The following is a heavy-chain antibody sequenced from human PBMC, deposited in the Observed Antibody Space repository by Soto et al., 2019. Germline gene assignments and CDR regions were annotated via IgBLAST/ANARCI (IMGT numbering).Heavy chain of an antibody. J-gene: IGHJ5*02. V-gene: IGHV1-69*06. Sequence: QVQLVQSGAEVKKPGSAVKVSCKASGGTFSSYAISWVRQAPGQGLEWMGGIIPIFGTANYAQKFQGRVTITADKSTSTAYMELSSLRSEDTAVYYCARPLRLRRFGGPRGTAFDPWGQGTLVTVSS. CDR1: GGTFSSYA. D-gene: IGHD3-10*01. CDR2: IIPIFGTA. CDR3: ARPLRLRRFGGPRGTAFDP.